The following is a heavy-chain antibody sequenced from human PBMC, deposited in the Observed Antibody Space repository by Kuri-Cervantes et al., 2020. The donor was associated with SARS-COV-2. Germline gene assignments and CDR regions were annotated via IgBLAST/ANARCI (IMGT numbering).Heavy chain of an antibody. D-gene: IGHD4-23*01. V-gene: IGHV3-23*01. J-gene: IGHJ6*03. CDR2: ISGSGGST. Sequence: LSLTCAASGFTFSSYGMHWVRQAPGKGLEWVSAISGSGGSTYYADSVKGRFTISRDNSKNTLYLQMNSLRAEDTAVYYCAREVRTVGYYYYMDVWGKGTTVTVS. CDR1: GFTFSSYG. CDR3: AREVRTVGYYYYMDV.